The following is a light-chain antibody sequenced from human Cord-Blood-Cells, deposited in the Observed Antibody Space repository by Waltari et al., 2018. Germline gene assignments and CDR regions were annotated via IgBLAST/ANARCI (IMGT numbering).Light chain of an antibody. CDR1: QSVSSSY. CDR3: QQYGSSPT. V-gene: IGKV3-20*01. J-gene: IGKJ2*01. Sequence: IVLTQSPGTLSVSPAERATLSCRASQSVSSSYLAWYQQKPGQAPRLLIYGASSRATGIPDRFSGSGSGTDFTLTISRLEPEDFAVYYCQQYGSSPTFGQGTKLEIK. CDR2: GAS.